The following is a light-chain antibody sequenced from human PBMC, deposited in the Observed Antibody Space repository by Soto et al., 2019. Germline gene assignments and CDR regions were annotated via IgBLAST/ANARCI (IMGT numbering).Light chain of an antibody. Sequence: DIQMTQSPSSVSACVGDRVTITCLASQGISSGLACYQQKPGKAPKLLIYAASSLQSGVPSRFSGSVSETDFTPDISSVQPEDFATYYCQQTNSFALTFGGGTNVEIK. V-gene: IGKV1-12*01. J-gene: IGKJ4*01. CDR2: AAS. CDR1: QGISSG. CDR3: QQTNSFALT.